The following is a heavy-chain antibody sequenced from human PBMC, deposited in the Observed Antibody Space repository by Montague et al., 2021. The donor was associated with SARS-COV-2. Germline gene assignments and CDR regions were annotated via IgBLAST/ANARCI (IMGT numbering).Heavy chain of an antibody. CDR3: ARRNYGGDKYYYYGMDV. V-gene: IGHV3-7*01. D-gene: IGHD4-23*01. CDR2: INQGGTEI. J-gene: IGHJ6*02. CDR1: GFTFTNYW. Sequence: SLRLSCAASGFTFTNYWLSWLRQAPGKGPEWVANINQGGTEIHYLDSVNGLFTISRDNAKNSLYLQMNSLRAEDTAVYYCARRNYGGDKYYYYGMDVWGQGTTVTVSS.